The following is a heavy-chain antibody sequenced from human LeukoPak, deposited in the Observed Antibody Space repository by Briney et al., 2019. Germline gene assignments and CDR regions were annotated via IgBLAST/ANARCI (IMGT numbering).Heavy chain of an antibody. CDR2: INHSGST. J-gene: IGHJ6*02. Sequence: SETLSLTCTVSGGSISSYYWSWIRQPPGKGLEWIGEINHSGSTNYNPSLKSRVTISVDTSKNQFSLKLSSVTAADTAVYYCARTALRFLEWLRAYYYYGMDVWGQGTTVTVSS. CDR1: GGSISSYY. CDR3: ARTALRFLEWLRAYYYYGMDV. D-gene: IGHD3-3*01. V-gene: IGHV4-34*01.